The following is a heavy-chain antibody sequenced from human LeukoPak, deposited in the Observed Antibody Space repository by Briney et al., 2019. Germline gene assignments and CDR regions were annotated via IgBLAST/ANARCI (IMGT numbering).Heavy chain of an antibody. Sequence: SETLSLTCTVSGGSISSGPYYWGWIRQPPGKGLEWIGNIYYGENTYYNPSLKSRVTISIDTSKNQFYLKLSSLTAADTAVYYCASVRRGFGESSKYYAYYYMGVWGKGTTVTISS. J-gene: IGHJ6*03. V-gene: IGHV4-39*01. CDR3: ASVRRGFGESSKYYAYYYMGV. D-gene: IGHD3-10*01. CDR1: GGSISSGPYY. CDR2: IYYGENT.